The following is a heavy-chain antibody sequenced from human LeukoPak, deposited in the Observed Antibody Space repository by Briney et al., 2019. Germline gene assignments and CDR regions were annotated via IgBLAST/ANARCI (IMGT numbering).Heavy chain of an antibody. D-gene: IGHD2-21*02. Sequence: GRSLRLSCAGSEFTVSENAMHWVRQAPGKGLEWVAVISYDGRNKYYSDSVKGQFTISRDNSKNTLYLQMNSLRAEDTAVYYCASTGDCRSADCYYVFDIWGQGTMVTVSS. CDR2: ISYDGRNK. CDR1: EFTVSENA. CDR3: ASTGDCRSADCYYVFDI. V-gene: IGHV3-30*04. J-gene: IGHJ3*02.